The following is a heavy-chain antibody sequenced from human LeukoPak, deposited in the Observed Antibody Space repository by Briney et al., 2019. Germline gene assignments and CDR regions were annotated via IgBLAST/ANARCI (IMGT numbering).Heavy chain of an antibody. CDR3: AYIAAAGFDY. CDR2: MNPNSGNT. Sequence: GASVKVSCKASGGTFSSYGINWVRQATGQGLEWMGWMNPNSGNTGYAQKFQGRVTITRNTSISTAYMELSSLRSEDTAVYYCAYIAAAGFDYWGQGTLVTVSS. V-gene: IGHV1-8*03. J-gene: IGHJ4*02. D-gene: IGHD6-13*01. CDR1: GGTFSSYG.